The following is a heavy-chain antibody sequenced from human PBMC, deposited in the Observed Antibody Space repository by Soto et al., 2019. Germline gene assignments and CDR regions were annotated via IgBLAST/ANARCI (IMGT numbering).Heavy chain of an antibody. D-gene: IGHD2-2*01. Sequence: SVKVSCKASGGTFSSYAISWVRQAPGQGLEWMGGIIPIFGTANYAQKFQGRVTITADESTSTAYMELSSLRSEDTAVYYCARGTVYCSSTSCNYYYGMDVWGQGTTVTVSS. J-gene: IGHJ6*02. CDR3: ARGTVYCSSTSCNYYYGMDV. CDR1: GGTFSSYA. CDR2: IIPIFGTA. V-gene: IGHV1-69*13.